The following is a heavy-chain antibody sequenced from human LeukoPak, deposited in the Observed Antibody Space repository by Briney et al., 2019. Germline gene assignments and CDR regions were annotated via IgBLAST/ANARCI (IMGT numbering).Heavy chain of an antibody. CDR3: ARSYRDRYSSSWYVRAPFDY. Sequence: KASETLSLTCAVYGGSFSGYYWSWIRQPPGKGLEWIGVITHSGSTNYNPSLKSRVTISVDTSKNPFSLKLSSVTAADTAVYYCARSYRDRYSSSWYVRAPFDYWGQGTLVTVSS. CDR2: ITHSGST. D-gene: IGHD6-13*01. CDR1: GGSFSGYY. J-gene: IGHJ4*02. V-gene: IGHV4-34*01.